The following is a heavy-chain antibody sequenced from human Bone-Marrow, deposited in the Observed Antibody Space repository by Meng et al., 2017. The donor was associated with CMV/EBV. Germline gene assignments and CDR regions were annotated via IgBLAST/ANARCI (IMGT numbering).Heavy chain of an antibody. D-gene: IGHD6-6*01. Sequence: GGSLRLSCVASGFTFSDYYMSWIRQAPGKGLEWVSAISGSGGSTYYADSVKGRFTISRDNSKNTLYLQMNSLRAEDTAVYYCAKGEGIAARRSYYFDYWGQGTLVTVSS. J-gene: IGHJ4*02. CDR3: AKGEGIAARRSYYFDY. V-gene: IGHV3-23*01. CDR2: ISGSGGST. CDR1: GFTFSDYY.